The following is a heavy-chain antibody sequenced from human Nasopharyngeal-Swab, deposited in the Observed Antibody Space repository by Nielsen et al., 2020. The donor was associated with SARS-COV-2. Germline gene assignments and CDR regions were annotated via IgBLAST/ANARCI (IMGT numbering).Heavy chain of an antibody. CDR1: GYSFTSYW. Sequence: GGSLRLSCKGSGYSFTSYWIGWVRQAPGKGLEWVSAISGSGGSTYYADSVKGRFTISRDNSKNTLYLQMNSLRAEDTAVYYCAKDILPGRYDRTYDAFDIWGQGTMVTVSS. V-gene: IGHV3-23*01. D-gene: IGHD3-22*01. CDR2: ISGSGGST. CDR3: AKDILPGRYDRTYDAFDI. J-gene: IGHJ3*02.